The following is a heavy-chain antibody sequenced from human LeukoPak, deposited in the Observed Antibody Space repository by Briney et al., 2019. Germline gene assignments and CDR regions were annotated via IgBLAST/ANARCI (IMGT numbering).Heavy chain of an antibody. CDR2: ISSSGRTI. J-gene: IGHJ4*02. D-gene: IGHD2-2*01. CDR1: GFTFSDYY. Sequence: GGSLRLSCAGSGFTFSDYYMSWIRQAPGKGLEWVSYISSSGRTIYYADSVKGRFTISRDNAKNSLYLQMNSLRAVDTAVYYCARADCSSSSCYELDYWGQGTLVTVSS. CDR3: ARADCSSSSCYELDY. V-gene: IGHV3-11*04.